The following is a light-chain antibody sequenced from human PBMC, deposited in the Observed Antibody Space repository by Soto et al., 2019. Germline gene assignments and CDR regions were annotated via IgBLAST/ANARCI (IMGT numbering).Light chain of an antibody. CDR2: GNI. CDR1: SSNIGARYD. J-gene: IGLJ1*01. Sequence: QSVLTQPPGVSGAPGQRVTIPCTGSSSNIGARYDVHWYQQIPGTAPKLLIYGNINRPSGVPDRFSGSKSGTSASLAITGLQAEDEADYYCQSYDSSLSAYVFGTGTKVTVL. CDR3: QSYDSSLSAYV. V-gene: IGLV1-40*01.